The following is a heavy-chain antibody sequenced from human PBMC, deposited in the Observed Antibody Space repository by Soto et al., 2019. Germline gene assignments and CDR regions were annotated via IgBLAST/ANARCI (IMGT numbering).Heavy chain of an antibody. CDR1: GFTFSNCA. CDR3: AKDTGIAAPYYFDY. J-gene: IGHJ4*02. Sequence: LRLSCAVSGFTFSNCAMSWVRQAPGKGLEWVSAIGGSGGTTYYADSVKGRFTISRDNSKNTLYLLMNSLRAEDTAVYYCAKDTGIAAPYYFDYWGQGTLVTVSS. V-gene: IGHV3-23*01. D-gene: IGHD6-6*01. CDR2: IGGSGGTT.